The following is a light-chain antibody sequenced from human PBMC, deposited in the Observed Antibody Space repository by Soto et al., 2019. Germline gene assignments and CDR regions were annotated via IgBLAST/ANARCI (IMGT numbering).Light chain of an antibody. CDR1: SSDVGGYDF. CDR3: CSFAASYTFYA. J-gene: IGLJ1*01. CDR2: DVT. V-gene: IGLV2-11*01. Sequence: QSALTQPRSVSGSPGQSVTISCTGTSSDVGGYDFVSWYQQHPAKAPNLIIFDVTKRPSGVPDRFSGSKSGNTASLTISGLQAEDEANYYCCSFAASYTFYASGPGTKFTVL.